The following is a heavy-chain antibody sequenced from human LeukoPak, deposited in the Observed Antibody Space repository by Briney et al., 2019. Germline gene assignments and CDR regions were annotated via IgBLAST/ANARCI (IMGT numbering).Heavy chain of an antibody. CDR3: ARANDYDFWSGYLKAFDI. V-gene: IGHV4-59*01. D-gene: IGHD3-3*01. Sequence: SETLSLTCTVSGGSISSYYWSWIRQPPGKGLEWIGYIYYSGSTNYNPSLKSRVTISVDTSKNQFSLKLSSVTAADTAVYYCARANDYDFWSGYLKAFDIWGQGTMVTVSS. CDR2: IYYSGST. J-gene: IGHJ3*02. CDR1: GGSISSYY.